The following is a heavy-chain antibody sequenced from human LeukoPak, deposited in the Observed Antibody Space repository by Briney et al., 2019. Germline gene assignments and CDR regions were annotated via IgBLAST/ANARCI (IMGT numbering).Heavy chain of an antibody. Sequence: GGSLRLSCAASGFTFTNYAMTWVRQAPGKGLEWVSAIGGGGGTTYYTDPVKGRFTISRDNSKNTLYLQMNSLRAEDTAIYYCAKDSNGWYTGYWGQGTLVTVSS. CDR2: IGGGGGTT. CDR3: AKDSNGWYTGY. V-gene: IGHV3-23*01. J-gene: IGHJ4*02. D-gene: IGHD6-19*01. CDR1: GFTFTNYA.